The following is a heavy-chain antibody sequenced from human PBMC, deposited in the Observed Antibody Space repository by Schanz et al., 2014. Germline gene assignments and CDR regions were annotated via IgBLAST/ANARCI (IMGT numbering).Heavy chain of an antibody. D-gene: IGHD2-15*01. CDR1: GFTFSNYG. V-gene: IGHV3-30*04. CDR2: ISDDGRNK. CDR3: ARDPLIEAAFDY. J-gene: IGHJ4*02. Sequence: QVQLVESGGGVVQPGGSLRLSCAASGFTFSNYGMHWVRQAPGKGLEWVTVISDDGRNKFYADSARGRFSISRDDSKNTLYLQLNSLRVEDTAVYYCARDPLIEAAFDYWGQGTLVTVSS.